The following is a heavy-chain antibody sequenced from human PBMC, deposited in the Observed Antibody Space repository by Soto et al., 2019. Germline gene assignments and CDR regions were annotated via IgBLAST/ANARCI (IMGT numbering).Heavy chain of an antibody. CDR3: ARSGDNYNLLDY. CDR2: SSNSGTFT. J-gene: IGHJ4*02. V-gene: IGHV3-11*06. CDR1: GFTFSDYY. D-gene: IGHD1-1*01. Sequence: GGSLRLSCEASGFTFSDYYMSWIRQAPGKGLEWIAYSSNSGTFTKYADSVKGRFSISRDNAKNSLYLQINNLSGEDTATYFCARSGDNYNLLDYWGQGTPVTVSS.